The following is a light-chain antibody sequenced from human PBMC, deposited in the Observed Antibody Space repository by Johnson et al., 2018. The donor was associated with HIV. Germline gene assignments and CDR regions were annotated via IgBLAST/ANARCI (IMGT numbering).Light chain of an antibody. Sequence: QSVLTQPPSASGTPGQRVTISCSGSSSNIGSNTVNWYQQLPGTAPKLLIYRNNQRPSGVPDRFSGSKSRTSASLAISGLQAEDEADYYCAAWDDSLNGPYVFGTGTKVTVL. CDR1: SSNIGSNT. CDR2: RNN. CDR3: AAWDDSLNGPYV. J-gene: IGLJ1*01. V-gene: IGLV1-44*01.